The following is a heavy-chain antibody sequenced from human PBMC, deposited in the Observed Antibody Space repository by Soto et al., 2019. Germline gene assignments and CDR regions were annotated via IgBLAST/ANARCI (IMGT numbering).Heavy chain of an antibody. V-gene: IGHV3-23*01. CDR1: GFIFSNYA. Sequence: EVQLLESGGGLVQPGGSQRLSCAASGFIFSNYAMSWVRQAPGKGLEWVSFIGGSGGTPHYADSVKGRFTISRDNSKNTLYLEMNSLRAEDTAVYYCARDDAYYNILTAFYFDYWGQGTLVTVSS. D-gene: IGHD3-9*01. CDR3: ARDDAYYNILTAFYFDY. J-gene: IGHJ4*02. CDR2: IGGSGGTP.